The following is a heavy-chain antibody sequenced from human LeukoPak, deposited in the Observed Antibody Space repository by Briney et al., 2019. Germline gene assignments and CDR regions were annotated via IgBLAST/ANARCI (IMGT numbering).Heavy chain of an antibody. CDR3: ARQGSYLSKYYFDY. V-gene: IGHV4-38-2*01. D-gene: IGHD1-26*01. CDR1: GYSISSGYY. Sequence: SETLSLTCPVSGYSISSGYYWGWIRQPPGKGLEWIGSIYHSGSTYYNPSLKSRVTISVDTSKNQFSLKLSSVTAADTAVYYCARQGSYLSKYYFDYWGQGTLVTVSS. J-gene: IGHJ4*02. CDR2: IYHSGST.